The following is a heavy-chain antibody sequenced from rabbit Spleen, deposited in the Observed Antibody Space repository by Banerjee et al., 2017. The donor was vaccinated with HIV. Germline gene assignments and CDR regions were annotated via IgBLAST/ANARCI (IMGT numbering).Heavy chain of an antibody. Sequence: QEQLVESGGGLVKPEGSLTLTCKASGFSFSDRDVMCWVRQAPGKGLEWIGCIYTGNGKTYYASWAKGRFTISKSSSTTVTLQMTSLTAADTATYFCARDAGTGDYIDVYFNLWGPGTLVTVS. D-gene: IGHD8-1*01. V-gene: IGHV1S45*01. J-gene: IGHJ4*01. CDR2: IYTGNGKT. CDR1: GFSFSDRDV. CDR3: ARDAGTGDYIDVYFNL.